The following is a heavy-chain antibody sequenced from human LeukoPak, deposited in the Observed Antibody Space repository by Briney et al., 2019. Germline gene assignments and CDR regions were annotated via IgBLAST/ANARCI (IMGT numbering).Heavy chain of an antibody. V-gene: IGHV5-51*01. Sequence: GEPLKISCKGSGYSFSTYWIGWVRQMPGKGLEWTGIIYPGDSDTRYSPSFQGQVTISADKAISTAYLQWSSLKASDTAVYYCARHPGQAWFDPWGQGTLVTVSS. CDR1: GYSFSTYW. CDR2: IYPGDSDT. D-gene: IGHD3-10*01. CDR3: ARHPGQAWFDP. J-gene: IGHJ5*02.